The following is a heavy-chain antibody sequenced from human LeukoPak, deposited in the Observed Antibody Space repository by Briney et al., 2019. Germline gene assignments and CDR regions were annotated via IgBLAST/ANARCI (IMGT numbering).Heavy chain of an antibody. CDR3: VKDIGSGSYQYGWYFDY. D-gene: IGHD1-26*01. CDR1: GFAFDDNA. V-gene: IGHV3-9*03. Sequence: PGGSLRLSCAASGFAFDDNAMHWVRQAPGKGLEWVAGISRNSDSTDYADSVKGRFTISRANAKNSLYLQMNSLRAEDMALYYCVKDIGSGSYQYGWYFDYWGQGTLVTVSS. J-gene: IGHJ4*02. CDR2: ISRNSDST.